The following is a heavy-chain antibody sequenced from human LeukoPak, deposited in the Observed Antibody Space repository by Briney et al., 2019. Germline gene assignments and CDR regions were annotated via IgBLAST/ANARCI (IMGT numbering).Heavy chain of an antibody. Sequence: GASVKVSCKASGYTFTSYYMHWVRQAPGQGLEWMGIINPSGGSTSYAQKFQGRVTMTRDASTSTVYMELSSLRSEDTAVYYCARSENTAMAFDYWGQGTLVTVSS. V-gene: IGHV1-46*01. CDR1: GYTFTSYY. D-gene: IGHD5-18*01. CDR3: ARSENTAMAFDY. CDR2: INPSGGST. J-gene: IGHJ4*02.